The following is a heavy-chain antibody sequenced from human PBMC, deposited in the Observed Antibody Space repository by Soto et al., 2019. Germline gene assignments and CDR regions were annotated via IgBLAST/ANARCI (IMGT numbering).Heavy chain of an antibody. J-gene: IGHJ4*02. CDR1: GYRFTSYW. Sequence: PGESLKISCKGSGYRFTSYWIAWVRQLPGKGLEFMGIIYPGDFDTRYNPSFQGQVTISVDNSISTAYLQWSSLKAPDTAMYFCVRGYNSGLSINPYYFDLWGQGTLVTVSS. V-gene: IGHV5-51*01. CDR3: VRGYNSGLSINPYYFDL. CDR2: IYPGDFDT. D-gene: IGHD6-19*01.